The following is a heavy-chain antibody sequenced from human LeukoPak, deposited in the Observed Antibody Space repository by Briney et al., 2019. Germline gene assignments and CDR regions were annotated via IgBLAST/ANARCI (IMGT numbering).Heavy chain of an antibody. D-gene: IGHD6-13*01. CDR3: AGLSSSWLFDY. CDR2: TSHRGST. J-gene: IGHJ4*02. V-gene: IGHV4-4*02. Sequence: NTSGTLSLTCSVSGGSISSTNWWSWVRQPPGKGLEWIGETSHRGSTNYNPSLKSRVTISVDKSKNQFSLKLSSVTAADTAVYYCAGLSSSWLFDYWGQGTLVTVSS. CDR1: GGSISSTNW.